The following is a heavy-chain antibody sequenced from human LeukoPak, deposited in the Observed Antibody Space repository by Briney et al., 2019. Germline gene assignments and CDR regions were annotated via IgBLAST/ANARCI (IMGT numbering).Heavy chain of an antibody. Sequence: AASVKVSCKASGYSFTDYGISWVRQAPGQGLEWMGWISPDSGDTSFAQKFQGRVTMTTDTSTSTAYMELRSLRSDDTAVYYCARDTLFWATPHPKDAFDIWGQGTMVTVSS. CDR3: ARDTLFWATPHPKDAFDI. CDR2: ISPDSGDT. J-gene: IGHJ3*02. CDR1: GYSFTDYG. D-gene: IGHD5-24*01. V-gene: IGHV1-18*01.